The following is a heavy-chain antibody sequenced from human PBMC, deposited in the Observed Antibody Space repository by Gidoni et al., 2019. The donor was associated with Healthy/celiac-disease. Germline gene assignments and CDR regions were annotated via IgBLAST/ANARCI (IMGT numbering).Heavy chain of an antibody. CDR3: AREHGSGSYYTAFDY. V-gene: IGHV3-30-3*01. CDR1: GFTFSSYA. D-gene: IGHD1-26*01. Sequence: QVQLVESGGGVVQPGRSLGLHCAAPGFTFSSYAMHWGRQAPGKGLEWVAVISYDGSNKYYADSVKGRFTISRDNSKNTLYLQMNSLRAEDTAVYYCAREHGSGSYYTAFDYWGQGTLVTVSS. J-gene: IGHJ4*02. CDR2: ISYDGSNK.